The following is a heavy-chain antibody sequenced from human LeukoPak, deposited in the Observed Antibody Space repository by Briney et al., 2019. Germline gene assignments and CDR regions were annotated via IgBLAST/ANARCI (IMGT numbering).Heavy chain of an antibody. D-gene: IGHD2/OR15-2a*01. Sequence: ASVKVSCKASNYTFTSYGLSWVRQAPGQGLEWMGWISAYNGNTNYAQELQGRVTMTTDTSTSTAYMELRSLRSDDTAVYYCARVIRGYFDYWGQGTLVTVSS. CDR2: ISAYNGNT. J-gene: IGHJ4*02. CDR3: ARVIRGYFDY. V-gene: IGHV1-18*01. CDR1: NYTFTSYG.